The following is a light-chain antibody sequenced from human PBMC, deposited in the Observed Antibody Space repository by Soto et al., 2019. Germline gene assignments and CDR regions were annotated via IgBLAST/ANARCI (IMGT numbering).Light chain of an antibody. CDR3: QQRSNWPRT. J-gene: IGKJ1*01. CDR2: DTS. V-gene: IGKV3-11*01. CDR1: QSVSSY. Sequence: ENVFTQSPATPSFSPRERATPSCKASQSVSSYLAWYQQKPGQAPRLLISDTSNRATGIPARFSGSGSGTDFTLTISSLEPEDFAVYYCQQRSNWPRTFGQGTKVDIK.